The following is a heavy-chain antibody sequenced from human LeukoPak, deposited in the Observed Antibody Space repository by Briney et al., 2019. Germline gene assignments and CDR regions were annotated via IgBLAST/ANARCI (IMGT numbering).Heavy chain of an antibody. CDR2: FKTKYNQV. V-gene: IGHV3-23*05. J-gene: IGHJ4*02. Sequence: GGSLRLSCVASGFTFSDYAMNWVRQAPGKGLEWVSTFKTKYNQVYYAESVRGRFTISTDNSNNTVSLQMNSLRAEDTALYYCARSVPDYTRFDYWGQGALVTVSS. CDR1: GFTFSDYA. D-gene: IGHD4-11*01. CDR3: ARSVPDYTRFDY.